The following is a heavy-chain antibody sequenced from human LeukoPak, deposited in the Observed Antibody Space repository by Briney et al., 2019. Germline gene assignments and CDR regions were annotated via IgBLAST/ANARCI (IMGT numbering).Heavy chain of an antibody. Sequence: PGGSLRLSCAASGFTFSSYSMNWVRQAPGKGLEWVSSISSSSSYIYYADSVKGRFTISRDNAKNSLYLQMNSLRAEDTAVYYCARGDYSTRTYYYYMDVWGKGTTVTVSS. CDR3: ARGDYSTRTYYYYMDV. V-gene: IGHV3-21*01. J-gene: IGHJ6*03. D-gene: IGHD4-11*01. CDR2: ISSSSSYI. CDR1: GFTFSSYS.